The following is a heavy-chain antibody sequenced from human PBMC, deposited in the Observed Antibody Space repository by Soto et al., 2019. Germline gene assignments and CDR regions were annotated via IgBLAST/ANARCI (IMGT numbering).Heavy chain of an antibody. D-gene: IGHD6-13*01. CDR3: ARERQQLVRYYFDY. CDR1: GFTVSSNY. V-gene: IGHV3-66*01. Sequence: VQLVESGGGLVQPGGSLRLSCAASGFTVSSNYMSWVRQAPGKGLEWVSVIYSGGSTYYADSVKGRFTISRDNSKNTLYLQMNSLRAEDTAVYYCARERQQLVRYYFDYWGQGTLVTVSS. CDR2: IYSGGST. J-gene: IGHJ4*02.